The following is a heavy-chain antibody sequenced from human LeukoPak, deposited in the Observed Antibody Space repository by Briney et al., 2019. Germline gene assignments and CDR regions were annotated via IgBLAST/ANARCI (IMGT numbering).Heavy chain of an antibody. J-gene: IGHJ4*02. V-gene: IGHV3-23*01. Sequence: GGSLRLSCAASGFTVSSYAMSWVRQAPGKGLEWVSAISGSGGSTYYADSVKGRFTISRDNSKNTLYLQMNSLRAEDKAVYYCAKEPNGYSYGYPYYFDYWGQGTLVTVSS. CDR2: ISGSGGST. D-gene: IGHD5-18*01. CDR3: AKEPNGYSYGYPYYFDY. CDR1: GFTVSSYA.